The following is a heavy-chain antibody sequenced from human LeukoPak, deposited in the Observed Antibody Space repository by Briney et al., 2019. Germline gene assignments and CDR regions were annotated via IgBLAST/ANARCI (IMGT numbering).Heavy chain of an antibody. CDR1: GFTFSSYA. V-gene: IGHV3-23*01. CDR2: ISGSGGST. J-gene: IGHJ4*02. Sequence: TGGSLRLSCAASGFTFSSYAMSWVRQAPGKGLEWVSAISGSGGSTYYADSVKGRFTISRDNSKNTLYLQMNSLRAEDTAVYYCAKPGYCSRTSCLMDYWGQGTLVTVSS. CDR3: AKPGYCSRTSCLMDY. D-gene: IGHD2-2*01.